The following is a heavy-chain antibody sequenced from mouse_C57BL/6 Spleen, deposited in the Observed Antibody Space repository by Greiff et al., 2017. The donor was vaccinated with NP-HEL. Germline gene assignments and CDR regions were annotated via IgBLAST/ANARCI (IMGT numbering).Heavy chain of an antibody. V-gene: IGHV5-16*01. CDR2: INYDGSST. J-gene: IGHJ4*01. CDR1: GFTFSDYY. CDR3: ARDRGYGSSWGYAMDY. D-gene: IGHD1-1*01. Sequence: EVMLVESEGGLVQPGSSMKLSCTASGFTFSDYYMAWVRQVPEKGLEWVANINYDGSSTYYLDSLKSRFIISRDNAKNILYLQMSSLKSEDTATYYCARDRGYGSSWGYAMDYWGQGTSVTVSS.